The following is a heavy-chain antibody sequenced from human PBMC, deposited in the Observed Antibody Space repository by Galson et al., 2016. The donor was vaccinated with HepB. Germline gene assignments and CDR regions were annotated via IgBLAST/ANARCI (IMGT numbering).Heavy chain of an antibody. J-gene: IGHJ5*02. CDR2: INHSGST. CDR3: ASRGFGELLPNWCDP. Sequence: ATLSLTCAVDGGSFSGYYWSWIRQPPGKGLAWIGEINHSGSTNYNPSLKRRVTISVDTSKNQFSLKLSSVTAADTAVYYCASRGFGELLPNWCDPWGQGTLVTVAS. D-gene: IGHD3-10*01. V-gene: IGHV4-34*01. CDR1: GGSFSGYY.